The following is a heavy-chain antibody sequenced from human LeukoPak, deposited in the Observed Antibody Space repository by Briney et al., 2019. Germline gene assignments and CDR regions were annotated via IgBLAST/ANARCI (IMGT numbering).Heavy chain of an antibody. CDR2: ISGSGGNT. D-gene: IGHD2-21*01. CDR1: GFTLSSYA. V-gene: IGHV3-23*01. Sequence: GGSLRLSCAASGFTLSSYAMSWVRQAPGRGLEWVSGISGSGGNTYYADSVEGRFTTSRDNSKNTLYLQMNSLRAEDTAVYYCAKHSDCTYYYIDYWGQGTLVTVSS. CDR3: AKHSDCTYYYIDY. J-gene: IGHJ4*02.